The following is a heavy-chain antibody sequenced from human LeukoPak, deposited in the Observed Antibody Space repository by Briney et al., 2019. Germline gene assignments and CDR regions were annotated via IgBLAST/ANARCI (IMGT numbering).Heavy chain of an antibody. V-gene: IGHV4-34*01. CDR3: ARDHIVVVPAAENGFDY. CDR1: GGSFSGYY. D-gene: IGHD2-2*01. CDR2: INHSGST. J-gene: IGHJ4*02. Sequence: PSETLSLTCAVYGGSFSGYYWSWIRQPPGKGLECIGEINHSGSTNYNPSLKSRVTISVDTSKNQFSLKLSSVTAADTAVYYCARDHIVVVPAAENGFDYWGQGTLVTVSS.